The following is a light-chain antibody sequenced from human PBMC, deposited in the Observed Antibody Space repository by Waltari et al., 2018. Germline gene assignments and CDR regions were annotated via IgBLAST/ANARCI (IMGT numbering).Light chain of an antibody. CDR3: QHYYDNPFT. CDR1: QNIYSN. V-gene: IGKV1-6*01. Sequence: IQMTHSPSAFSASVGDRVTISCRASQNIYSNLAWYQQKPGKAPKLLIYAASSLQSGIPSRFSGSGSGTDFTLTISSLQPEDSAAYYCQHYYDNPFTFGPGTKLDIK. J-gene: IGKJ3*01. CDR2: AAS.